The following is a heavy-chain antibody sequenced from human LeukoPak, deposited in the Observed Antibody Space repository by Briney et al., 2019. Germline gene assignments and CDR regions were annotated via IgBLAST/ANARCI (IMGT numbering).Heavy chain of an antibody. V-gene: IGHV1-8*01. CDR3: ARGRGLSMVRGVISAC. J-gene: IGHJ4*02. Sequence: ASVKVSCKASGYTFTSYDINWVRQATGQGLEWMGWMNPNSGNTGYAQKFQGRVTMTRNTSISTAYMELSSLRSEDTAVYYCARGRGLSMVRGVISACWGQGTLVTVSS. D-gene: IGHD3-10*01. CDR1: GYTFTSYD. CDR2: MNPNSGNT.